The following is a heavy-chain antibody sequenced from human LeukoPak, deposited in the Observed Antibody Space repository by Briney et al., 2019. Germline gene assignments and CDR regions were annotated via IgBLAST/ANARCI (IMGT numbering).Heavy chain of an antibody. CDR3: AKGPYAGSIAALLTFDY. J-gene: IGHJ4*02. Sequence: GGSLRLSCAASGFTFSSYAMSWVRQAPGKGLEWVSAISGSGGSAYYADSVKGRFTISRVNSKNTLYLQMNSLRAEDTAVYYCAKGPYAGSIAALLTFDYWGQGTLVTVSP. D-gene: IGHD6-6*01. CDR2: ISGSGGSA. CDR1: GFTFSSYA. V-gene: IGHV3-23*01.